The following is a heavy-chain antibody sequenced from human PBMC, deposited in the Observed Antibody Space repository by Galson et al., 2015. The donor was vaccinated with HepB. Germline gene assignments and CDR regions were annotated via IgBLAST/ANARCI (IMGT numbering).Heavy chain of an antibody. CDR2: IYYSGST. CDR3: ARDEGLGSSPGWFDP. CDR1: GGSISSYY. V-gene: IGHV4-59*01. Sequence: SETLSLTCTVSGGSISSYYWSWIRQPPGKGLEWIGYIYYSGSTNYNPSLKSRVAISVDTSKNQFSLKLSSVTAADTAVYYCARDEGLGSSPGWFDPWGQGTLVTVSS. J-gene: IGHJ5*02. D-gene: IGHD6-6*01.